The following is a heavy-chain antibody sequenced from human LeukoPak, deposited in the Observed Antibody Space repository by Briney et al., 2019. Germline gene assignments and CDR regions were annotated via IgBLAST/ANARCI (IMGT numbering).Heavy chain of an antibody. CDR3: ARVDGSPDY. Sequence: SVKVTCKASGGTFSSYAISWVRQAPGQGLEWMGGIIPIFGTANYAQKFQGRVTITRDTSISTAYMELTSLRSEDTAVYYCARVDGSPDYWGQGTLVTVSP. CDR1: GGTFSSYA. J-gene: IGHJ4*02. CDR2: IIPIFGTA. V-gene: IGHV1-69*05. D-gene: IGHD2-15*01.